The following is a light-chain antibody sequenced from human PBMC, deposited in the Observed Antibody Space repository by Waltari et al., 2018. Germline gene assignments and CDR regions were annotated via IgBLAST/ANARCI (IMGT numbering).Light chain of an antibody. CDR3: QHYNNYS. CDR1: QSIRSW. V-gene: IGKV1-5*01. Sequence: IQMTQSPSTLSASVGDRVTITCRASQSIRSWLAWYQQKPGKAPKVLIYDASTLESGVSSRFSGSGSGTEFTLTINGLQPDDFATYYCQHYNNYSFGQGTRVEIK. CDR2: DAS. J-gene: IGKJ1*01.